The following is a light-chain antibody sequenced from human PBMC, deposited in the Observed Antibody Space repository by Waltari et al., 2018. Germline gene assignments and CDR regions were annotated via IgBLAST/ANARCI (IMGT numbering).Light chain of an antibody. V-gene: IGKV3-15*01. J-gene: IGKJ1*01. CDR1: QSIGTY. Sequence: EIVMTQFPATLSVSPGERATLSCRASQSIGTYLAWYQQKPRQAPRLLIYGVSIRATGIPARFSGSGSGTEFTLTISGLQSEDFAVYYCQQYDNWRTFGQGTKVEIK. CDR3: QQYDNWRT. CDR2: GVS.